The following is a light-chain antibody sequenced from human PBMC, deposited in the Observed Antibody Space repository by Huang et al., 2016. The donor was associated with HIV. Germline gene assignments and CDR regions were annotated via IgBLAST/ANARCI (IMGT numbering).Light chain of an antibody. V-gene: IGKV1-39*01. J-gene: IGKJ2*01. Sequence: DIQMTQSPSSLSASVGDRVTITCRASQSISSYLNWYQQKPVTAPKVLIYAATSLQSGVPSRFSGSGAGTDFTLTINNLQPEDSATCYCQQTYITPLTFGQGTKLEIK. CDR1: QSISSY. CDR2: AAT. CDR3: QQTYITPLT.